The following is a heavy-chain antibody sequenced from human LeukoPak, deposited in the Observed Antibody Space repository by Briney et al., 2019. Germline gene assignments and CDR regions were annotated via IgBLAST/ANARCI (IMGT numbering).Heavy chain of an antibody. Sequence: KPSETLSLTYTVSGGSISSSSYYWSWIRQPPGKGLERIGYIYYSGSTNYNPSLKSRVTISVDTSKNQFSLKLSSVTAADTAVYYCARAGYDSSGSDSDAFDIWGQGTMVTVSS. CDR1: GGSISSSSYY. CDR3: ARAGYDSSGSDSDAFDI. D-gene: IGHD3-22*01. CDR2: IYYSGST. J-gene: IGHJ3*02. V-gene: IGHV4-61*01.